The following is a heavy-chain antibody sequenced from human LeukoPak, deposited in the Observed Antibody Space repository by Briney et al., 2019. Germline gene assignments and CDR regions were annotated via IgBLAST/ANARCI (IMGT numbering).Heavy chain of an antibody. D-gene: IGHD7-27*01. CDR3: ARSRLTGEFDY. J-gene: IGHJ4*02. Sequence: GASVKVSCKASGYTFTNDGISWVRQAPGQGLEWMGWIGAYNGNTNYAQRLQGRVTMATDTSTSTAYMELRSLRSDDTAVYYCARSRLTGEFDYWGQGTLVTVSS. CDR1: GYTFTNDG. CDR2: IGAYNGNT. V-gene: IGHV1-18*01.